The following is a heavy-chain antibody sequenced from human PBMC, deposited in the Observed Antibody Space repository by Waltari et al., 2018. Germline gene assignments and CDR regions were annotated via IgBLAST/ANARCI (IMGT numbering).Heavy chain of an antibody. V-gene: IGHV3-33*01. CDR3: ARGEAAADIDY. CDR2: IWYDGSNK. D-gene: IGHD6-13*01. CDR1: GFTFSSYG. J-gene: IGHJ4*02. Sequence: QVQLVESGGGVVQPGRSLRLSCAASGFTFSSYGMHWVRQAPGKGLEWVAGIWYDGSNKYYADSVKGRFTISRDNSKNTLYLQMNSLRAEDTAVYYCARGEAAADIDYWGQGTLVTVSS.